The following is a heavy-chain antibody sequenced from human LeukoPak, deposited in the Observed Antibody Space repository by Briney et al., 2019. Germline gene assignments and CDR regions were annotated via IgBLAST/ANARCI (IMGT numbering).Heavy chain of an antibody. Sequence: TGGSLRLSCAASGFTFSSYGMHWVRQAPGKGLEWVAFIRYDGSNKYYADSVKGRFTISRDNSKNTLYLQMNSLRAEDAAVYYCAKDRYYDSSGLDYWGQGTLVTVSS. CDR1: GFTFSSYG. V-gene: IGHV3-30*02. CDR2: IRYDGSNK. J-gene: IGHJ4*02. CDR3: AKDRYYDSSGLDY. D-gene: IGHD3-22*01.